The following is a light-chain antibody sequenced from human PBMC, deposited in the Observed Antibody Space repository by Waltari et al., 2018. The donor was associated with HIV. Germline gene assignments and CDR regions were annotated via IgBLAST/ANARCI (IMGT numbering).Light chain of an antibody. CDR1: QSVSSD. J-gene: IGKJ2*01. CDR3: QQYINWPPYT. Sequence: EIVMPQSPVSLSVSPGERVTLSCRASQSVSSDLAWYQQKPGQVTRLLIYDASTRATGIPTRFSGSGSGTEFTLTISSLQSEDFAVYYCQQYINWPPYTFGQGTKLQIK. CDR2: DAS. V-gene: IGKV3-15*01.